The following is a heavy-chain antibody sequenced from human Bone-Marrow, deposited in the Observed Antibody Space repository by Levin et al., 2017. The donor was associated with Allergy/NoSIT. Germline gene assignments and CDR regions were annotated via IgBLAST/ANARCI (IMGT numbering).Heavy chain of an antibody. CDR1: GGSFSGYY. CDR3: ARGRGYSSSCRFDP. CDR2: INHSGST. V-gene: IGHV4-34*01. Sequence: PGGSLRLSCAVYGGSFSGYYWSWIRQPPGKGLEWIGEINHSGSTNYNPSLKSRVTISVDTSKNQFSLKLSSVTAADTAVYYCARGRGYSSSCRFDPWGQGTLVTVSS. D-gene: IGHD6-13*01. J-gene: IGHJ5*02.